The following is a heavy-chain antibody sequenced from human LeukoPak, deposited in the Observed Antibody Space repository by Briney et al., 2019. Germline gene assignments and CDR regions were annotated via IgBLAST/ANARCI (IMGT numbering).Heavy chain of an antibody. D-gene: IGHD2-15*01. Sequence: GGSLRLSCAASGFTFSSYEMNWVRQAPGKGLEWVSSISSSSRYMYYADSVKGRFTISRDNAKNSLYLQMNSLRAEDTAVYYCAREVVVVPTGMDVWGKGTTVTVSS. CDR2: ISSSSRYM. V-gene: IGHV3-21*01. CDR1: GFTFSSYE. J-gene: IGHJ6*04. CDR3: AREVVVVPTGMDV.